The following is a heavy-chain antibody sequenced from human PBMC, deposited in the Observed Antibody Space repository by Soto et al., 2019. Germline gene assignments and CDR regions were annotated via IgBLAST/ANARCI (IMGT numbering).Heavy chain of an antibody. V-gene: IGHV3-48*02. D-gene: IGHD1-1*01. CDR3: ARGSMDPYKGYYYYGMDV. Sequence: HPGGSLRLSCAASGFTFSSYSMNWVRQAPGKGLEWVSYISSSSSTIYYADSVKGRFTISRDNAKNSLYLQMNSLRDEDTAVYYCARGSMDPYKGYYYYGMDVWGQGTTVTVS. CDR1: GFTFSSYS. J-gene: IGHJ6*02. CDR2: ISSSSSTI.